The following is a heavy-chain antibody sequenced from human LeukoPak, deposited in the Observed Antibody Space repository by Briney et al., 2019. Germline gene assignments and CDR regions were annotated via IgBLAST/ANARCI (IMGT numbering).Heavy chain of an antibody. CDR3: ARRRKYYYDSSGYHYFDY. J-gene: IGHJ4*02. CDR1: GGSFSGYY. V-gene: IGHV4-34*01. D-gene: IGHD3-22*01. CDR2: ISHSGST. Sequence: PSETLSLTCAVYGGSFSGYYWNWIRQPPGKGLEWIGEISHSGSTNYNPSLKSRVTISVDTSKNQFSLKLSSVTAADTAVYYCARRRKYYYDSSGYHYFDYWGQGTLVTVSS.